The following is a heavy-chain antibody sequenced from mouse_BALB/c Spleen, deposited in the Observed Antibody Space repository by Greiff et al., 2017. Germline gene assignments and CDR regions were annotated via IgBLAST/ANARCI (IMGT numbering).Heavy chain of an antibody. J-gene: IGHJ2*01. CDR1: GFTFSSYA. V-gene: IGHV5-6-5*01. CDR3: ARQYYGSYYFDY. D-gene: IGHD1-2*01. Sequence: EVKLVESGGGLVKPGGSLKLSCAASGFTFSSYAMSWVRQTPEKRLEWVASISSGGSTYYPDTVKGRFTISRDNAKNTLYLQMSSLKSEDTAMYYCARQYYGSYYFDYWGQGTTLTVSS. CDR2: ISSGGST.